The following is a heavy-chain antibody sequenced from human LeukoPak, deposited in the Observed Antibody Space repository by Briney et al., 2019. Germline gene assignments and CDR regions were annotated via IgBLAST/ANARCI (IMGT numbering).Heavy chain of an antibody. CDR1: GYTFTDYY. Sequence: ASVKVSCKASGYTFTDYYMHWVRQAPGHGLEWMGWIYPDSGGTNYAQKFQGRVTMTRDTSISTAYMGLSRLTSDDMAVYYCARGRSDYYLDSWGQGTLVTVSS. D-gene: IGHD3-10*01. CDR2: IYPDSGGT. CDR3: ARGRSDYYLDS. J-gene: IGHJ4*02. V-gene: IGHV1-2*02.